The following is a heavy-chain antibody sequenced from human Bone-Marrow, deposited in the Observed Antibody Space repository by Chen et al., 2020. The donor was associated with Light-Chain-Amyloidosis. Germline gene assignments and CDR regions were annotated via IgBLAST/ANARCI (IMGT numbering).Heavy chain of an antibody. Sequence: QLQLQESGPGLVKPSETVSLTCSVSGGSISSTRYSWGWIRQPPGKGLEWVGNIYHTGNNYHNPSLKSRVTMSVDTPKDQFSLHVNSVTAADTAIDYCARLAVVEVATANNAFDIWGQGTMVIVSS. CDR2: IYHTGNN. J-gene: IGHJ3*02. D-gene: IGHD2-15*01. CDR1: GGSISSTRYS. CDR3: ARLAVVEVATANNAFDI. V-gene: IGHV4-39*01.